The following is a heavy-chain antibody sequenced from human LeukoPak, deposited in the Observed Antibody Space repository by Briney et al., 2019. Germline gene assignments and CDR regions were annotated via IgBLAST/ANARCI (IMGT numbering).Heavy chain of an antibody. V-gene: IGHV3-33*01. CDR3: ARESGSSSGWYRYYFDY. Sequence: GGSLRLSCAASGFTFSSYGMHWVRQAPGKGLEWVAVIWYDGSNKYYADFVKGRFTISRDNSKNTLYLKMNGLRAEDTAVYYCARESGSSSGWYRYYFDYWGQGTLVTVSS. J-gene: IGHJ4*02. CDR2: IWYDGSNK. D-gene: IGHD6-19*01. CDR1: GFTFSSYG.